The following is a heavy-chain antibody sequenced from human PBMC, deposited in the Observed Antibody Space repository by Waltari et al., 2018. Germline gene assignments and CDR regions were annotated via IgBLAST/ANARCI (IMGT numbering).Heavy chain of an antibody. CDR2: IKNKSERGAK. Sequence: EVQLVESGGDLVKPGGSLRLSCAASGFLLSNAWMSWVRQAPGRGREGGGRIKNKSERGAKDYAAPVKGRFTISTEDSKNTLYLQMNSLKTEDTAVYYCTTDKLAFDDSSGYQFKYWGQGTMVTVSS. J-gene: IGHJ4*02. CDR1: GFLLSNAW. D-gene: IGHD3-22*01. CDR3: TTDKLAFDDSSGYQFKY. V-gene: IGHV3-15*01.